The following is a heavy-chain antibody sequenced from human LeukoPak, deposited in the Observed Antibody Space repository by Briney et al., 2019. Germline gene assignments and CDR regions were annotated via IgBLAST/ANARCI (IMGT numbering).Heavy chain of an antibody. CDR3: ARVPYDYVWGSYRPSYYFDY. J-gene: IGHJ4*02. V-gene: IGHV3-23*01. CDR2: ISGSGGST. CDR1: GFTFSSYA. D-gene: IGHD3-16*02. Sequence: GGSLRLSCAASGFTFSSYAMSWVRQAPGKGLEWVSAISGSGGSTYYAGSVKGRFTISRDNSKNTLYLQMNSLRAEDTAVYYCARVPYDYVWGSYRPSYYFDYWGQGTLVTVSS.